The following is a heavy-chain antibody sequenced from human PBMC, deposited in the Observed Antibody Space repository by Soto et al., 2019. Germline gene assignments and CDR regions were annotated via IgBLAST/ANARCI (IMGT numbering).Heavy chain of an antibody. J-gene: IGHJ4*02. V-gene: IGHV1-69*01. CDR2: IIPIFGTA. CDR3: AREIRYDFWSGYHTPLVD. D-gene: IGHD3-3*01. CDR1: GGTFSSYA. Sequence: QVQLVQSGAEVKKPGSSVKVSCKASGGTFSSYAISWVRQAPGQGLEWMGGIIPIFGTANYAQKFQGRVTITADESTSTAYMELSSLRSEDTAVYYCAREIRYDFWSGYHTPLVDGGQGTLVTVSS.